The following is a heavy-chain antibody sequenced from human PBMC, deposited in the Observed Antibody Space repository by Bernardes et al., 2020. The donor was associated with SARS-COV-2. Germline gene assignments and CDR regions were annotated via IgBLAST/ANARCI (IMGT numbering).Heavy chain of an antibody. D-gene: IGHD3-16*01. Sequence: GGSLRLSCVASGFIFSAYSLTWVRQAPGKGLEWVSAIGGGGDNIYYTDSVKGRFTISRDNSKNTLYLQMNSLRAEDTAVYYCAKGPYLGPHNSGGRIDYWGQGTLLTVSS. V-gene: IGHV3-23*01. CDR1: GFIFSAYS. J-gene: IGHJ4*02. CDR3: AKGPYLGPHNSGGRIDY. CDR2: IGGGGDNI.